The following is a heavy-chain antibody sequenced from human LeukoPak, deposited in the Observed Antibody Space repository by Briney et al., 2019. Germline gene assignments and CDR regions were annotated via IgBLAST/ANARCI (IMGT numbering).Heavy chain of an antibody. CDR1: GFTCSIYA. V-gene: IGHV3-23*01. CDR2: ISGSGGST. J-gene: IGHJ4*02. Sequence: GGSLRLSCAASGFTCSIYAMSWVRQAPGKGLECVSAISGSGGSTYYADSVKGRFTISRDNSKNTLYLHMKSVRAEDTAVYYCAKSRPNLEWLFHFDYWGQGTLVTVSS. CDR3: AKSRPNLEWLFHFDY. D-gene: IGHD3-3*01.